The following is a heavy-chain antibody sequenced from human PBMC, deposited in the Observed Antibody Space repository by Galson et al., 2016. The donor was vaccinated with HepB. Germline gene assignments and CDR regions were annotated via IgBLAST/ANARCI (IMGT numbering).Heavy chain of an antibody. Sequence: SLRLSCAASGFIFKNIAMNWFRQAPGKGLEWISTISNTGKKTYYADSVKGRSTTSRDDSKSSVSLQMNSLRVDDTAIYYCAIDYDSSAYFLGSPADFWGQGALVTVSS. CDR1: GFIFKNIA. J-gene: IGHJ4*02. CDR3: AIDYDSSAYFLGSPADF. V-gene: IGHV3-23*01. CDR2: ISNTGKKT. D-gene: IGHD3-22*01.